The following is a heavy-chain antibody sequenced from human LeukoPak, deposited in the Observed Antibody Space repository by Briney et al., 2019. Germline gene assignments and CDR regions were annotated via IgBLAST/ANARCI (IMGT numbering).Heavy chain of an antibody. J-gene: IGHJ4*02. D-gene: IGHD3-22*01. CDR3: ARVSSRRLPPTYSYDRRNYFDY. Sequence: SETLSLTCAIYGGSFSGYYWSWIRQPPGKGLEWIGEINHSGSTNYSPSLKSRVTISVDTSKNQFSLRLSSVTAADTAVYYCARVSSRRLPPTYSYDRRNYFDYWGQGTLVTVSS. CDR1: GGSFSGYY. CDR2: INHSGST. V-gene: IGHV4-34*01.